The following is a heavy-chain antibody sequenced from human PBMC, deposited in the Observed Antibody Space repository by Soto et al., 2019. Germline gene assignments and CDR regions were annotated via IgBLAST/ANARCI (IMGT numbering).Heavy chain of an antibody. CDR2: IYYSGST. CDR3: ASARGVLGEFPY. D-gene: IGHD3-16*01. V-gene: IGHV4-39*01. J-gene: IGHJ4*02. Sequence: SETLSLTCTVSGGSISSSIYYWGWIRQPPGKGLEWIGSIYYSGSTYYNPSLKSRVTISVDTSKNQFSLKLSSVTAADTAVYYCASARGVLGEFPYWGQGTLVTV. CDR1: GGSISSSIYY.